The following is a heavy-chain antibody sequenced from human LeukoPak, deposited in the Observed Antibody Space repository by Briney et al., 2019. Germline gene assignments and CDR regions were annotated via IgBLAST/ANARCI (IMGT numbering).Heavy chain of an antibody. CDR1: GFTFSSYA. V-gene: IGHV3-23*01. D-gene: IGHD2-15*01. CDR2: ISGSGGST. J-gene: IGHJ6*03. CDR3: AKAGLMVGQPPHPPYYYYMDV. Sequence: GGSLRLSCAASGFTFSSYAMSWVRQAPGKGLEWVSAISGSGGSTYYADSVKGRFTISRDNSKNTLYLQMNSLRAEDTAVYYCAKAGLMVGQPPHPPYYYYMDVWGKGTTVTVSS.